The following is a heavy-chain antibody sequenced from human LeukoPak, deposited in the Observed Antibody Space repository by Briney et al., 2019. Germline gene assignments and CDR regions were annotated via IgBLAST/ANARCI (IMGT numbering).Heavy chain of an antibody. CDR2: ISSSGSHK. CDR1: GFTLSSYG. J-gene: IGHJ4*02. Sequence: KSGGSLRLSCAASGFTLSSYGMHWVRQAPGKGLEWVSYISSSGSHKYYPASVKGRFTISRDNAKNSLYLQMNSLRAEDTAVYYCARPIAVAGFDYWGQGTLVTDSS. V-gene: IGHV3-21*05. CDR3: ARPIAVAGFDY. D-gene: IGHD6-19*01.